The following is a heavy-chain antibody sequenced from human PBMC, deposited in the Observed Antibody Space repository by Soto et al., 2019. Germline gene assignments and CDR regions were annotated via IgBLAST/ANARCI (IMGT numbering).Heavy chain of an antibody. V-gene: IGHV1-18*01. Sequence: GASVKVSCKASGYTFTSYGISWVRQAPGQGLEWMGWISAYNGNTNYAQKLQGRVTMTTDTSTSTAYMELRSLRSDDTAVYYCARVRTISMVRGVPSIDYWGQGTLVTVSS. CDR3: ARVRTISMVRGVPSIDY. D-gene: IGHD3-10*01. CDR2: ISAYNGNT. CDR1: GYTFTSYG. J-gene: IGHJ4*02.